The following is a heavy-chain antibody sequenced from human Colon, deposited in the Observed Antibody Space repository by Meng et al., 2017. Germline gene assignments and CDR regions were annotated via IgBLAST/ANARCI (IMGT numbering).Heavy chain of an antibody. Sequence: GESLKISCAASGFTFSTYDMNWVRQAPGKGLEWVASISRNSGDIYYADSVKGRFTISRSNSKNSLYLEMISLRAEDTAVYYCARPDFYYKGMDVWGQGTTVTVSS. V-gene: IGHV3-21*01. CDR2: ISRNSGDI. CDR1: GFTFSTYD. CDR3: ARPDFYYKGMDV. J-gene: IGHJ6*02.